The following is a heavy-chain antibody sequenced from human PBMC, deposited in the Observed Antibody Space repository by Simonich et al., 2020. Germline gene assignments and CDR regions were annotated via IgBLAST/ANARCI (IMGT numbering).Heavy chain of an antibody. CDR2: IYPRGNT. V-gene: IGHV4-38-2*01. Sequence: QVQLQESGPGLVKPSETLSLTCAVSGYSISSGYYWGWIRQPPGKGLEWIGSIYPRGNTYSNPSLKSRVTISVDTSKNQFSLKLSSVTAADTAVYYCARVGYSNYYYYGMDVWGQGTTVTVSS. CDR3: ARVGYSNYYYYGMDV. D-gene: IGHD6-13*01. J-gene: IGHJ6*02. CDR1: GYSISSGYY.